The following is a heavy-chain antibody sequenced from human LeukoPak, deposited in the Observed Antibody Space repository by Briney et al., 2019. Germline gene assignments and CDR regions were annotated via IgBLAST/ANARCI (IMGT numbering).Heavy chain of an antibody. J-gene: IGHJ5*02. Sequence: PSETLSLTCAVYGGSFSGYYWSWIRQPPGKGLEWIGEINHSGSTNYNPSLKSRVTISVDTSKNQFSLKLSSVTAADTGVYYCARARNWFDPWGQGTLVTVSS. CDR3: ARARNWFDP. CDR1: GGSFSGYY. CDR2: INHSGST. V-gene: IGHV4-34*09.